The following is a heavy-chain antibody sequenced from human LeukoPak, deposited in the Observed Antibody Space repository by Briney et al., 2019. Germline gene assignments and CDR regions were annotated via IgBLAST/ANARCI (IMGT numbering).Heavy chain of an antibody. J-gene: IGHJ4*02. CDR3: ARGDYSSGWRYYFDY. Sequence: ASVKVSCKASGYTFIGYYMHWVRQAPGQGLEWMGRINPNSGGTNYAQKFQGRVTMTRDTSISTAYMEPSRLRSDDTAVYYCARGDYSSGWRYYFDYWGQGTLVTVSS. V-gene: IGHV1-2*06. D-gene: IGHD6-19*01. CDR2: INPNSGGT. CDR1: GYTFIGYY.